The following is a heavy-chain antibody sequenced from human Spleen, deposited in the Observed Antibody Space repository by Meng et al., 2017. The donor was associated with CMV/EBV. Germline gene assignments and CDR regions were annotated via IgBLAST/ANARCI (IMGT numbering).Heavy chain of an antibody. CDR3: ARHRGEVGAGSNFYHYGMDV. D-gene: IGHD1-26*01. Sequence: GSLRLSCQASGYDFTSSWIGWVRQMPGKGLEYMGIIYPSDSDTSYSPSFQGQVTISADKSISTAYLQWGSLKASDTAIYYCARHRGEVGAGSNFYHYGMDVWGQGTTVTVSS. CDR1: GYDFTSSW. J-gene: IGHJ6*02. CDR2: IYPSDSDT. V-gene: IGHV5-51*01.